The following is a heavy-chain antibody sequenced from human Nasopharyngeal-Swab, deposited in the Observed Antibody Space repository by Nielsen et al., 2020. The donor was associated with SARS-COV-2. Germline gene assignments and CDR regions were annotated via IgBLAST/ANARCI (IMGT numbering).Heavy chain of an antibody. V-gene: IGHV3-74*01. J-gene: IGHJ4*02. CDR3: ARAYYFDS. CDR2: IKSDGSST. Sequence: GESLKISCAASGFTFSSYWIHWVRQAPGKGLVWVARIKSDGSSTNYADSVKGRFTISRDNAKNTLYLQMNSLRAGDTAVYYCARAYYFDSWGQGTLVTVSS. CDR1: GFTFSSYW.